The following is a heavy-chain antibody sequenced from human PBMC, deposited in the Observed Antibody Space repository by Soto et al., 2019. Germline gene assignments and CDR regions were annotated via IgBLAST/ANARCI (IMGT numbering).Heavy chain of an antibody. CDR1: GFTFSSYW. D-gene: IGHD3-3*01. CDR2: INSDGSST. Sequence: SLRLSCAASGFTFSSYWMHWVRQAPGKGLVWVSRINSDGSSTSYADSVKGRFTISRDNAKNTLYLQMNSLRAEDTAVYYCARVALVYYDFWSGYLDYWGQGTLVTVSS. V-gene: IGHV3-74*01. CDR3: ARVALVYYDFWSGYLDY. J-gene: IGHJ4*02.